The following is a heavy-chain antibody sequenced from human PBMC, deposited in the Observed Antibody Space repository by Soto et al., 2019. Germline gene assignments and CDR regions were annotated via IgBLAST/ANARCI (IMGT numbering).Heavy chain of an antibody. D-gene: IGHD3-3*01. CDR1: GLSLSRYA. J-gene: IGHJ5*01. CDR2: ISRDGSYI. CDR3: ARTRNGGVADSFDS. Sequence: GGCVRMSGAAGGLSLSRYAIRWVRLTPGRGLEWVLAISRDGSYIYYTDSVKGRFTVSRDNSKNTVFVQMNRLIPDDTALYFCARTRNGGVADSFDSWGQGT. V-gene: IGHV3-30*04.